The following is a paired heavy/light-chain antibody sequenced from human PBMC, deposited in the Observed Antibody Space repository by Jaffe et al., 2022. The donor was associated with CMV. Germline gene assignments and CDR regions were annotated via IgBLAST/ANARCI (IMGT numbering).Light chain of an antibody. CDR1: SSNIGTDT. J-gene: IGLJ3*02. CDR3: ASWDDSLNGWV. CDR2: SNN. V-gene: IGLV1-44*01. Sequence: QSVLTQPPSASGTPGQRVTISCSGSSSNIGTDTVNWYQQLPGTAPKLLVYSNNQRPSGVPDRFSGSKSGTSASLAISGLQSEDEADYYCASWDDSLNGWVFGGGTKVTVL.
Heavy chain of an antibody. V-gene: IGHV4-39*01. Sequence: QLQLQESGPGLVKPSETLSLTCTVSGGSISNSNYYWGWIRQPPGKGLEWIGSIYYSGSTYYNPSLKSRVTISIDTSKNQFSLKLSSVTAADTAVYYCARRLPWEQLGFDSWGQGTLVTVSS. J-gene: IGHJ4*02. D-gene: IGHD1-26*01. CDR2: IYYSGST. CDR1: GGSISNSNYY. CDR3: ARRLPWEQLGFDS.